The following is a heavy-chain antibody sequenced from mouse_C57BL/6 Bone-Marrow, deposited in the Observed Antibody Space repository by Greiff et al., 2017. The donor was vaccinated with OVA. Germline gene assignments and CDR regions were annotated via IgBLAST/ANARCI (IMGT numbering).Heavy chain of an antibody. CDR1: GYSFTGYF. V-gene: IGHV1-20*01. CDR2: INPYNGDT. J-gene: IGHJ4*01. CDR3: ANTLYYSYYGGCDIDY. Sequence: VQLQQSGPELVKPGASVKISCKASGYSFTGYFMNWVMQSPGQGLEWIGRINPYNGDTVYNQKFKGKATLTVDKSSSTSHMELRSLTSEDSAVYYCANTLYYSYYGGCDIDYWGQGTSVTVSS. D-gene: IGHD2-12*01.